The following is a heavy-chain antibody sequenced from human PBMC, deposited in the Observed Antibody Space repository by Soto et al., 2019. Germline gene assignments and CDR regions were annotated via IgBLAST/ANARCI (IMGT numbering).Heavy chain of an antibody. D-gene: IGHD3-10*01. Sequence: QVQLQESGPGLVKPSQTLSLTCTVSGGSISSGDYYWSWIRQPPGKGLECIGYIYYSGSTYYNPSLKRRXTXSXDTSKNQFSLKLSSVTAADTAVYYCASRKSSPYFDYWGQGTLVTVSS. CDR2: IYYSGST. J-gene: IGHJ4*02. V-gene: IGHV4-30-4*01. CDR1: GGSISSGDYY. CDR3: ASRKSSPYFDY.